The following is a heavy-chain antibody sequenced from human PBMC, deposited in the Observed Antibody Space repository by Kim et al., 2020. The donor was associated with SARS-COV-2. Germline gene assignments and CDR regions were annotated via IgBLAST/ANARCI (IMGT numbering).Heavy chain of an antibody. D-gene: IGHD3-22*01. CDR3: ACQLTSYDSLDY. V-gene: IGHV4-39*01. J-gene: IGHJ4*02. Sequence: PDLKSRVPIYVDTSKNQFSLRLSSVTAEDTAVYYCACQLTSYDSLDYWGQGTLVTVSS.